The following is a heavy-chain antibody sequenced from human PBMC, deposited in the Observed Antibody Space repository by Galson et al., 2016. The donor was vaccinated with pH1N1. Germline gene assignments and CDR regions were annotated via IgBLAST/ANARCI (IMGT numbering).Heavy chain of an antibody. CDR3: AHRRRGSGTPGVYDY. Sequence: PALVKPTQTLTLTCTFSGFSLTNSGVAVGWIRQPPGKALEWLALFYWDGDQRSSPSLKSRLTITKDTSKNQVVLTMTNVDPVDTATYYCAHRRRGSGTPGVYDYWGQETLVTVSS. D-gene: IGHD3-10*01. CDR2: FYWDGDQ. V-gene: IGHV2-5*02. CDR1: GFSLTNSGVA. J-gene: IGHJ4*02.